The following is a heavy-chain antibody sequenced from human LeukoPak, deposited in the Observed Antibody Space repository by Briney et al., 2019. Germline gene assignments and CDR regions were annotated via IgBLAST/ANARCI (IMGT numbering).Heavy chain of an antibody. Sequence: ASVKDSCKASRYTFTGYYMHCVRQAPGQGLEWMGWINPNSGGTNYAQKFQGRVTMTRDTSISTAYMELSRLRSDDTAVYYCARDKEARVVVPAAAQDYWGQGTLVTVSS. CDR3: ARDKEARVVVPAAAQDY. D-gene: IGHD2-2*01. CDR1: RYTFTGYY. J-gene: IGHJ4*02. V-gene: IGHV1-2*02. CDR2: INPNSGGT.